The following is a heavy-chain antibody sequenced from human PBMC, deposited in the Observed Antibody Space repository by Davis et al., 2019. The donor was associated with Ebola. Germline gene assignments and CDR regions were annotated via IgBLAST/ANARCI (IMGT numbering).Heavy chain of an antibody. CDR2: ISAYNGNT. CDR1: GYTFTSYG. CDR3: ARNRSVLRYFDWGGDYYGMDV. D-gene: IGHD3-9*01. Sequence: ASVKVSCKASGYTFTSYGISWVRQAPGQGLEWMGWISAYNGNTNYAQKLQGRVTMTTDTSTSTAYMELRSLRSDDTAVYYCARNRSVLRYFDWGGDYYGMDVWGQGTTVTVSS. J-gene: IGHJ6*02. V-gene: IGHV1-18*01.